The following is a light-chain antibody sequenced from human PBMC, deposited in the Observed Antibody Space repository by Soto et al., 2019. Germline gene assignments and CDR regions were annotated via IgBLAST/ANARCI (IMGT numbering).Light chain of an antibody. CDR2: GAS. J-gene: IGKJ1*01. Sequence: ESVLTQSPGTLSLSPGERATLSCRASQSVSSSSLAWYQQIPGQAPRLLIYGASSRATGIPDRFSGSRSGTDFTLTISRLEPADFAVYYCQQYGSSPWTFGQGTKVDIK. CDR3: QQYGSSPWT. V-gene: IGKV3-20*01. CDR1: QSVSSSS.